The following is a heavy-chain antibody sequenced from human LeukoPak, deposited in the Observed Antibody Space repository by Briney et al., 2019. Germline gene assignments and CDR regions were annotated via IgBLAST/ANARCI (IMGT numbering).Heavy chain of an antibody. D-gene: IGHD2-8*01. CDR3: ARPGALGYCTNGVCANYFDY. CDR2: IHPGHADT. CDR1: GYSFTSYW. V-gene: IGHV5-51*01. J-gene: IGHJ4*02. Sequence: GESLKISCKGYGYSFTSYWIGWVRQMPGKGLEWMGIIHPGHADTRYSPSFQGQVTISADKSISTAYLQWSSLKASDTAMYYCARPGALGYCTNGVCANYFDYWGQGTLVTVSS.